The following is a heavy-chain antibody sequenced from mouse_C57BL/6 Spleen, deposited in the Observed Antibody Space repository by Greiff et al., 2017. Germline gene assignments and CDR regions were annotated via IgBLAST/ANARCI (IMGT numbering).Heavy chain of an antibody. D-gene: IGHD1-1*01. V-gene: IGHV1-82*01. CDR1: GYAFSSSW. CDR3: ARGGITTEGDY. Sequence: QVQLKESGPELVKPGASVKISCKASGYAFSSSWMHWVKQRPGKGLEWIGRIYPGDGDTNYNGKFKGKATLTADKSSSTAYMQLSSLTSEDSAVYFCARGGITTEGDYWGQGTTLTVSS. CDR2: IYPGDGDT. J-gene: IGHJ2*01.